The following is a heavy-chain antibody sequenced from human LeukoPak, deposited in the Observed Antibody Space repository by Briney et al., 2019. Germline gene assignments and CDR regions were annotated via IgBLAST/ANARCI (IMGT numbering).Heavy chain of an antibody. CDR2: INSDGSST. CDR1: GFTFSSYW. D-gene: IGHD2-15*01. V-gene: IGHV3-74*01. J-gene: IGHJ5*01. Sequence: GGSLRLSCAASGFTFSSYWMHWVRQAPGKGLVWVSRINSDGSSTSYADSVKGRFTISRDNAKNTLYLQMNSLRAEDTAVYYCARDRYCSGGSCYSASDSWGQGTLVTVSS. CDR3: ARDRYCSGGSCYSASDS.